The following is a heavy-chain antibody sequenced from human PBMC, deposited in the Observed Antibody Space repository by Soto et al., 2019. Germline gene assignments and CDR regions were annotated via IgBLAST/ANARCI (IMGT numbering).Heavy chain of an antibody. D-gene: IGHD3-10*01. CDR2: ISAGGDNT. CDR1: GFIFSNYA. V-gene: IGHV3-23*01. Sequence: EVQLLQSGGGLVQPGGSLRLSCEASGFIFSNYAMSWVRQVPGKGLEWVSDISAGGDNTYYTDSVRGRFTISRDNPKNTVYLQMDSLRAEDTAVYYCAKNRLDRGVDYWGQGTLVTVSS. CDR3: AKNRLDRGVDY. J-gene: IGHJ4*02.